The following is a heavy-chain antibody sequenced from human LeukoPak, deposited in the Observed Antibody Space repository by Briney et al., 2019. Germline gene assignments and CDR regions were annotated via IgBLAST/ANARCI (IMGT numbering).Heavy chain of an antibody. V-gene: IGHV1-24*01. CDR1: GYTLAELS. CDR2: FDPEDGET. Sequence: ASVKVSCKVSGYTLAELSMHWVRQAPGKGLEWMGGFDPEDGETIYAQKFQGRVTMTEDTSTDTAYMELSSVTAADTAVYYCARNIRYYYYMDVWGKGTTVTVSS. J-gene: IGHJ6*03. CDR3: ARNIRYYYYMDV.